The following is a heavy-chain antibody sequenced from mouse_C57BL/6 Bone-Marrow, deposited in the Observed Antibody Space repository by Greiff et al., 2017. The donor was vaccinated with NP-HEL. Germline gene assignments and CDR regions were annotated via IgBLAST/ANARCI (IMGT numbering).Heavy chain of an antibody. CDR1: GYSITSGYY. CDR3: ARDPLYYYGSRDWYFDV. D-gene: IGHD1-1*01. Sequence: EVKLMESGPGLVKPSQSLSLTCSVTGYSITSGYYWNWIRQFPGNKLEWMGYISYDGSNNYNPSLKNRISITRDTSKNQFFLKLNSVTTEDTATYYCARDPLYYYGSRDWYFDVWGTGTTVTVSS. V-gene: IGHV3-6*01. J-gene: IGHJ1*03. CDR2: ISYDGSN.